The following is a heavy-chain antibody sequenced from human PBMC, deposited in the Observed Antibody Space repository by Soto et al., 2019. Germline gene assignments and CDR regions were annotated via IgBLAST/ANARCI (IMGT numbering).Heavy chain of an antibody. D-gene: IGHD3-16*02. Sequence: EIQLLESGGGLVQPGGSLRLSCVASGFSFSEYGMRWVRQTPQRTLEWVASISGKKMTTFYPDSVKGSFFISRDNSDNTLHLQMNSLRDDDTAIYYCAKPRLNTITSLSDWWGQGVQVTVSS. CDR3: AKPRLNTITSLSDW. J-gene: IGHJ1*01. CDR2: ISGKKMTT. CDR1: GFSFSEYG. V-gene: IGHV3-23*01.